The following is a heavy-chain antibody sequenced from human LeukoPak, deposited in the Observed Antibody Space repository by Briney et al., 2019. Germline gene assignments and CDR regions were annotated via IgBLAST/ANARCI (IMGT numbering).Heavy chain of an antibody. CDR3: ARDGTYYDFWSGYRGDAFDI. V-gene: IGHV1-69*13. J-gene: IGHJ3*02. Sequence: ASVKVSCKASGGTFSSYAISWVRQAPGQGLEWMGGIIPIFGTANYAQKFQGRVTITADGSTSTAYMELSSLRSEDTAVYYCARDGTYYDFWSGYRGDAFDIWGQGTMVTVSS. CDR2: IIPIFGTA. CDR1: GGTFSSYA. D-gene: IGHD3-3*01.